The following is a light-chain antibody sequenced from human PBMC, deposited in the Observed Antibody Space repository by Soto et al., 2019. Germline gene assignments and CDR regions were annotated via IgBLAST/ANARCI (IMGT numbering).Light chain of an antibody. CDR1: QSVRNH. CDR3: QHRANWPIT. Sequence: EIVLTQSPATLSLSPGERATLSCRASQSVRNHLVWYQQKPGQAPRLLIYDASNRATGAPARFSGSGSGTAFTLTISSLEPEDFAVYYCQHRANWPITFGGGTKVEIK. J-gene: IGKJ4*01. CDR2: DAS. V-gene: IGKV3-11*01.